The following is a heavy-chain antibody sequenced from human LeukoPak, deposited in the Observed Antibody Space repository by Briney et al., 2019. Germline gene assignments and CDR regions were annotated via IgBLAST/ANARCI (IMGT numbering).Heavy chain of an antibody. Sequence: PGGSLRLSCAASGXTFSSYAMSWVRQAPGKGLEWVSAISGSGGSTYYADSVKGRFTISRDNSKNTLYLQMNSLRAEDTAVYYCAKQWYSSGWPFDYWGQGTLVTVSS. D-gene: IGHD6-19*01. V-gene: IGHV3-23*01. CDR2: ISGSGGST. CDR1: GXTFSSYA. CDR3: AKQWYSSGWPFDY. J-gene: IGHJ4*02.